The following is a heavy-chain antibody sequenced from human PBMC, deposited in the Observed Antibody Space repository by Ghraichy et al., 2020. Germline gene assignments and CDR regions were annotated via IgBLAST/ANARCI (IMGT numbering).Heavy chain of an antibody. D-gene: IGHD2-15*01. Sequence: GESLNISCAASGFTFSSYWMSWVRQAPGKGLEWVANIKQDGSEKYYVDSVKGRFTISRDNAKNSLYLQMNSLRAEDTAVYYCAREDPYCSGGSCYSGDYWGQGTLVTVSS. CDR2: IKQDGSEK. V-gene: IGHV3-7*01. CDR3: AREDPYCSGGSCYSGDY. CDR1: GFTFSSYW. J-gene: IGHJ4*02.